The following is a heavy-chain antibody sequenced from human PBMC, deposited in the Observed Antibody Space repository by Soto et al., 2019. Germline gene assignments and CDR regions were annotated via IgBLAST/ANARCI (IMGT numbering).Heavy chain of an antibody. J-gene: IGHJ6*02. V-gene: IGHV4-30-4*01. CDR2: IYYSGST. D-gene: IGHD3-3*01. CDR1: GGSISSGDYY. Sequence: SETLSLTCTVSGGSISSGDYYWSWIRQPPGKGLEWIGYIYYSGSTYYNPSLKSRVTISVDTSENQFSLKLSSVTAADTAIYYCARRGMFYDFWSGYSSYYYYAMDVWGQGTTVTVSS. CDR3: ARRGMFYDFWSGYSSYYYYAMDV.